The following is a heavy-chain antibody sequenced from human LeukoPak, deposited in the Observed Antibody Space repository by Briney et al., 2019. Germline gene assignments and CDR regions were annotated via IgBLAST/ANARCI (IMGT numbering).Heavy chain of an antibody. CDR2: ISRESAYI. CDR3: VSDLGGRWLQDDS. CDR1: GFTFRIYN. J-gene: IGHJ4*02. Sequence: GGSLRPSCEASGFTFRIYNMNWVRQAPGKGLEWVAYISRESAYIYYGASVKGRFTISRDNDKNSVDLQMNSLRTEDTAAYYCVSDLGGRWLQDDSWGQGTLVTVSS. V-gene: IGHV3-21*01. D-gene: IGHD5-24*01.